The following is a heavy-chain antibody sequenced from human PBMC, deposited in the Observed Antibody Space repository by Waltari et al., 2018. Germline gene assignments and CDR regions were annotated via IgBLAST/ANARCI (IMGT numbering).Heavy chain of an antibody. D-gene: IGHD3-16*01. J-gene: IGHJ4*02. V-gene: IGHV3-9*02. Sequence: EVHLVESGGGLVQPGRSLSLSCAISGANPHKSDLHWVRQGSGKGLEWVSGILYHGNTIGYADSVKGRFTISRDNAKNSLYLQMDSLRPEDTALYFCVNDGGPGGAENWGQGTLVTVS. CDR3: VNDGGPGGAEN. CDR2: ILYHGNTI. CDR1: GANPHKSD.